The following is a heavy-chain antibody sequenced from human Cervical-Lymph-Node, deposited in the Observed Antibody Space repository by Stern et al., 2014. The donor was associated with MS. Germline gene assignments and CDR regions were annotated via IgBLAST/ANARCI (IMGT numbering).Heavy chain of an antibody. CDR1: GYSFIEYA. J-gene: IGHJ3*01. V-gene: IGHV1-3*01. CDR2: INAGTGNT. CDR3: ARDNYGGF. D-gene: IGHD2-21*01. Sequence: VQLVQSGTEVKKPGASVKVSCKASGYSFIEYAIHWVRQAPGQRPEWMGWINAGTGNTGYSQKFQNRVTLTRDTSASTVYMQLSSLRSEDTAVYFCARDNYGGFWGQGTMVIVSS.